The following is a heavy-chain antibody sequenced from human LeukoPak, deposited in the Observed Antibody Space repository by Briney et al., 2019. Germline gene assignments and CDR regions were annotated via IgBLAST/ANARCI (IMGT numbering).Heavy chain of an antibody. Sequence: GAAVKVSCKASGYTFTSYAMNGVRQAPGQGLEWIGWINTNTGNPTYAQGFTGRFVFSLDTSVSTAYLQISSLKAEDTAVYYCARVYRGGWYVDWGQGTLVTVSS. CDR1: GYTFTSYA. CDR3: ARVYRGGWYVD. V-gene: IGHV7-4-1*02. J-gene: IGHJ4*02. D-gene: IGHD6-19*01. CDR2: INTNTGNP.